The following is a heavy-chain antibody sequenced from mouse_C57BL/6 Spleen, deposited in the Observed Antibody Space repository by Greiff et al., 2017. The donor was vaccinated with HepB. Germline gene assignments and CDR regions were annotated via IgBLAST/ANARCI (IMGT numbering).Heavy chain of an antibody. Sequence: EVMLVESGGGLVQPGGSMKLSCVASGFTFSNYWMNWVRQSPEKGLEWVALIRLKSDNYATHYAVSVKGRFTISRDDSNSSVHLKMNNLRAEDTGIYYCKTGEFDYWGQGTTLTVAS. J-gene: IGHJ2*01. CDR3: KTGEFDY. V-gene: IGHV6-3*01. CDR2: IRLKSDNYAT. D-gene: IGHD4-1*01. CDR1: GFTFSNYW.